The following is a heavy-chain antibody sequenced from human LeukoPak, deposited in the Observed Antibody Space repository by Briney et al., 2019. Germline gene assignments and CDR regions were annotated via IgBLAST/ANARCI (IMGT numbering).Heavy chain of an antibody. J-gene: IGHJ4*02. CDR1: GYTFTGYY. CDR2: INPNSGGT. D-gene: IGHD4-17*01. CDR3: SRAYGDYGNY. Sequence: ASVKVSCTASGYTFTGYYIHWGRQAPGQGLEWMGWINPNSGGTNYAQKFQGRVTMTRDTSISTAYMELGSPRSDDTAVYYCSRAYGDYGNYWGQGTLVTVSS. V-gene: IGHV1-2*02.